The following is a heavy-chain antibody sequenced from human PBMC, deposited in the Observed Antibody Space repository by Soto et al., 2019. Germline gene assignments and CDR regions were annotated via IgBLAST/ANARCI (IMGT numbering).Heavy chain of an antibody. D-gene: IGHD1-26*01. CDR3: ARIHGTVYYYYGMDV. J-gene: IGHJ6*02. V-gene: IGHV4-31*03. Sequence: SETLSLTCTVSGGSISSGGYYWSWIRQHPGKGLEWIGYIYYSGSTYYNPSLKSRVTISVDTSKNQFSLKLSSVTAADTAVYYCARIHGTVYYYYGMDVWGQGTTVTVSS. CDR2: IYYSGST. CDR1: GGSISSGGYY.